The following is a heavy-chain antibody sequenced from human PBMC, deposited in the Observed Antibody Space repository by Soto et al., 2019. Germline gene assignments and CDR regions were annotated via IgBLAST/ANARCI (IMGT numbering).Heavy chain of an antibody. J-gene: IGHJ3*01. V-gene: IGHV3-33*01. D-gene: IGHD6-19*01. CDR3: ARGWGSGVHHSCLDV. Sequence: QEQLVESGGGVVQPGRSLRLSCAASGFSFRNYGIHWVRQAPGKGLDWVAVIWYDGSKRYHADSVRGRFTISRDNSRNTMDLQMDSLRAEDTAVYYCARGWGSGVHHSCLDVWCQGTTVVVS. CDR1: GFSFRNYG. CDR2: IWYDGSKR.